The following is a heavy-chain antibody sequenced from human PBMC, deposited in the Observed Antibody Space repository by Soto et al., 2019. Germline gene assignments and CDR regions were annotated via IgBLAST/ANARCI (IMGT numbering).Heavy chain of an antibody. CDR1: GDPVSSGSYY. V-gene: IGHV4-31*01. J-gene: IGHJ4*02. CDR2: IYHTGST. D-gene: IGHD7-27*01. Sequence: QVQLQESGPGLVQPSQTLSLTCSVSGDPVSSGSYYWTWVRQHPVKGMEWIGYIYHTGSTYYNPSLQSTLIMSIDTSKNQFSLHLYSVTAADTAVYFCAAKLGTTHYFDFWGQGSLVAVSS. CDR3: AAKLGTTHYFDF.